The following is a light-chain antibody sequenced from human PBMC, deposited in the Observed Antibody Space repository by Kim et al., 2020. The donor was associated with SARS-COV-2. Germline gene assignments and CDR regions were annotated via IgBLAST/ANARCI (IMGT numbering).Light chain of an antibody. CDR3: QKYNSYSRT. J-gene: IGKJ4*01. V-gene: IGKV1-5*03. Sequence: DIQMTQSPSTLSASVGDRVTITCRASQSISSWLAWYQQKPGKAPTLLIYKASSLESGVPSRFSGSGSGTEFTLTISSLQPDDFATYYCQKYNSYSRTFGGGAKVDIK. CDR1: QSISSW. CDR2: KAS.